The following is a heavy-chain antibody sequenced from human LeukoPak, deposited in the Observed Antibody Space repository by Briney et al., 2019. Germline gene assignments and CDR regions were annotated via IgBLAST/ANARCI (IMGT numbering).Heavy chain of an antibody. CDR1: GFTVSSNY. J-gene: IGHJ6*03. CDR2: IYSGGST. CDR3: AKDRDGDGWDYYYMDV. Sequence: QAGGSLRLSCAASGFTVSSNYMSWVRQAPGKGLEWVSVIYSGGSTYYADSVKGRFTISRDNSKNTLYLQMNSLRAEDTAVYYCAKDRDGDGWDYYYMDVWGKGTTVTISS. V-gene: IGHV3-53*01. D-gene: IGHD5-24*01.